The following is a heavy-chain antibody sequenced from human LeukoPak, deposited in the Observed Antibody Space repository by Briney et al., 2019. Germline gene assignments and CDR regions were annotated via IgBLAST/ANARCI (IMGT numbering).Heavy chain of an antibody. CDR3: AKEGTASKPSDLDY. Sequence: PGGSLRLSCAASGFIFSDYGMHWVRQAPGKGLEWVAFIRYDGSNEYYLDSVKGRFTISRDSSRNTLYLQMNSLRTEDTAVYYCAKEGTASKPSDLDYWGQGTLVTVSS. V-gene: IGHV3-30*02. CDR1: GFIFSDYG. CDR2: IRYDGSNE. J-gene: IGHJ4*02. D-gene: IGHD1/OR15-1a*01.